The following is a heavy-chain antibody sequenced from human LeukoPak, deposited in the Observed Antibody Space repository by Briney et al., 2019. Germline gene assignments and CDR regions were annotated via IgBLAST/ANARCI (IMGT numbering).Heavy chain of an antibody. Sequence: SETLSLTCTVSGGSISSISYYWAWIRQPPGKDLEWIGSIYYSGSTFYNPSLKSRVTISVDTSKNQLSLKLNSVTAADTAVFYCARGRQVRGTGGDVFDIWGQGTMVTVSS. J-gene: IGHJ3*02. V-gene: IGHV4-39*07. CDR1: GGSISSISYY. CDR2: IYYSGST. CDR3: ARGRQVRGTGGDVFDI. D-gene: IGHD3-10*01.